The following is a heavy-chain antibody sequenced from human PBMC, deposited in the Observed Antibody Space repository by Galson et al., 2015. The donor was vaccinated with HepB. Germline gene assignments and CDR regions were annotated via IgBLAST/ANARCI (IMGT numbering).Heavy chain of an antibody. J-gene: IGHJ4*02. CDR1: GGSISSYY. Sequence: QVQLQESGPGLVKPSETLSLTCTVSGGSISSYYWSWIRQPPGKGLEWIGYIYYSGSTNYNPSLKSRVTISVDTSKNQFSLKLSSVTAADTAVYYCARMVYGDYVGYFDYWGQGTLVTVSS. D-gene: IGHD4-17*01. CDR2: IYYSGST. V-gene: IGHV4-59*01. CDR3: ARMVYGDYVGYFDY.